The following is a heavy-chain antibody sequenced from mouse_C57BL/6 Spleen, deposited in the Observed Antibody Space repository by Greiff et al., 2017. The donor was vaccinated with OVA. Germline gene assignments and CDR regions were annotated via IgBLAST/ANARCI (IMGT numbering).Heavy chain of an antibody. V-gene: IGHV14-3*01. CDR2: IDPANGNT. CDR1: GFNIKNTY. J-gene: IGHJ4*01. D-gene: IGHD4-1*01. Sequence: EVQLQQSVAELVRPGASVKLSCTASGFNIKNTYMHWVKQRPEQGLEWIGRIDPANGNTKYAPKFQGKATITADTSSNTAYLQLSSLTSYDTAIYYCAILSGTGGYYYAMDCWGKGTSVTVSS. CDR3: AILSGTGGYYYAMDC.